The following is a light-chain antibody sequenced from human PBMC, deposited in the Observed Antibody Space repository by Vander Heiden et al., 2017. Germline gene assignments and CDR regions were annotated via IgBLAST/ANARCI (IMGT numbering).Light chain of an antibody. CDR3: QQYHSSLYT. CDR1: QNIFNRY. V-gene: IGKV3-20*01. J-gene: IGKJ2*01. CDR2: DGV. Sequence: EIVLTQSPGTLSLSPGQGATLSCRAGQNIFNRYLAWYQQKPGQPPRLLIYDGVTRATGVPDRFSGSGSGTDFTLTVSRLEPEDFAVYYGQQYHSSLYTFGQGTKVEIK.